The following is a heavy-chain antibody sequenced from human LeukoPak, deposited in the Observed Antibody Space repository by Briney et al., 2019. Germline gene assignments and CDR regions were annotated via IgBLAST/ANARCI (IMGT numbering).Heavy chain of an antibody. CDR3: ARAQRYCSGGSCYFDY. D-gene: IGHD2-15*01. J-gene: IGHJ4*02. V-gene: IGHV3-11*06. Sequence: GGSLRLSCAASGFTFSDYYMSWIRQAPGKGLEWVSYISSSSGYTNYADSVKGRFTISRDNAKNSLYLQMNSLRAEDTAVYYCARAQRYCSGGSCYFDYWGQETLVTVSS. CDR1: GFTFSDYY. CDR2: ISSSSGYT.